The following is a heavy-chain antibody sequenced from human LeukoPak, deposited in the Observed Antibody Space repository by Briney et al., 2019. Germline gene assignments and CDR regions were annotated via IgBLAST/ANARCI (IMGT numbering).Heavy chain of an antibody. J-gene: IGHJ6*02. Sequence: WGSLTLSCAAVGCTVSSYWIHWGRQAPGKGPVWVSRINSDGTSTTYADPVKGRFTISRDSAKNTVYLQMNSLRAEDTAVYYCVRGGGADRPYGLDVWGQGTTVTVSS. V-gene: IGHV3-74*01. CDR2: INSDGTST. CDR1: GCTVSSYW. CDR3: VRGGGADRPYGLDV. D-gene: IGHD6-6*01.